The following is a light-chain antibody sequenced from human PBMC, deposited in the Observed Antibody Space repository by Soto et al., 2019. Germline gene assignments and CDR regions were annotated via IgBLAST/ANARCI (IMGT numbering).Light chain of an antibody. CDR3: SSFTTSRVYV. Sequence: QSVLTQPPSASGSPGQSVTISCTGTKNDIGVYDFVSWYQHHPGKAPRLIIYEVVQRPSGVPDRFSGSKSGNTASLTVSGLQAADEADYYCSSFTTSRVYVFGPGTKVTVL. V-gene: IGLV2-8*01. CDR1: KNDIGVYDF. J-gene: IGLJ1*01. CDR2: EVV.